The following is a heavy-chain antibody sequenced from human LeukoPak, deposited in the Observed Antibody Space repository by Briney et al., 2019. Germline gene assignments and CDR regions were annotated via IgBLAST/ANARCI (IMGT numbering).Heavy chain of an antibody. V-gene: IGHV3-23*01. D-gene: IGHD2-21*02. CDR2: ISGSGSST. J-gene: IGHJ4*02. CDR1: GFTFTSYT. CDR3: ARDPQYCGGDCSDGY. Sequence: GGSLRLSCAASGFTFTSYTMTWVRQAPGKGLEWVSSISGSGSSTYYADSVKGRFTISRDNSKNTVYVPMNTLKAEDTAMYFCARDPQYCGGDCSDGYWGQGTLVTVSS.